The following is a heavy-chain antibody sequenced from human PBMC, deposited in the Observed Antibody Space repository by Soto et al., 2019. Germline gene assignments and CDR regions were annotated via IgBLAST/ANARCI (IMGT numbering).Heavy chain of an antibody. CDR1: GYTFTGYY. CDR3: ASGYAYYYGMDV. Sequence: RASVKVYCKASGYTFTGYYMHWVRQAPGQGLEWMGWINPNSGGTNYAQKFQGWVTMTRDTSISTAYMELSRLRSDDTAVYYCASGYAYYYGMDVWGQGTTVTVSS. J-gene: IGHJ6*02. D-gene: IGHD3-16*01. V-gene: IGHV1-2*04. CDR2: INPNSGGT.